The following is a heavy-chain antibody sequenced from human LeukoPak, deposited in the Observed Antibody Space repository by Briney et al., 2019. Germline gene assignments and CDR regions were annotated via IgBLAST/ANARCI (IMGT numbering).Heavy chain of an antibody. CDR1: GCTFSNYA. CDR3: ARDGSRDYYYYYMDV. CDR2: IISIFATA. Sequence: ASVKVSCKASGCTFSNYAITWVRQAPGQGLEWICVIISIFATANFAHTFQGRVTITTDNSTSTVQMQLSSLRSEDTALYYCARDGSRDYYYYYMDVWGKGTTVTASS. J-gene: IGHJ6*03. V-gene: IGHV1-69*05.